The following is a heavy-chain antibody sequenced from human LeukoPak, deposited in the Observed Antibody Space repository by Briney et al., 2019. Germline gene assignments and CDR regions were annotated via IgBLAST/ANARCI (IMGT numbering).Heavy chain of an antibody. V-gene: IGHV4-34*01. D-gene: IGHD2-21*02. CDR1: GWSFSGYY. J-gene: IGHJ5*02. CDR3: ARVVTGFDP. CDR2: INHSGST. Sequence: SETLSLTYAVSGWSFSGYYWSWIRQPPGKGREWIGEINHSGSTNYNPSLKSRVTISVDTSKNQFFLKLSSVTAADTAVYYCARVVTGFDPWGQGTLVTVSS.